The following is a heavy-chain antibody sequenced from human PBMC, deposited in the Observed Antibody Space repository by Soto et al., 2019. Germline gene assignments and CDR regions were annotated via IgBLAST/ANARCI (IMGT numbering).Heavy chain of an antibody. CDR2: INPKSGGT. CDR1: GYTFTVYY. D-gene: IGHD2-2*01. V-gene: IGHV1-2*02. Sequence: ASVKVSCKASGYTFTVYYMHWVRQAPGQGLEWMGWINPKSGGTMYPQKLQGRVTMTTDTSTSTAYMELRSLRSDDTAVYYCARDRYCSSTSCYSEIDPWGQGTLVTVSS. CDR3: ARDRYCSSTSCYSEIDP. J-gene: IGHJ5*02.